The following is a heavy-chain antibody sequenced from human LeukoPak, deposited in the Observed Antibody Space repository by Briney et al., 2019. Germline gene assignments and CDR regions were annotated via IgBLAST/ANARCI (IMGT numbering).Heavy chain of an antibody. D-gene: IGHD3-22*01. V-gene: IGHV3-48*03. CDR2: IAGSDTRT. CDR1: GLPFSVYE. CDR3: TTLGYHLDS. J-gene: IGHJ4*02. Sequence: GGSLRLSCAASGLPFSVYEMNWVRQAPGKGLEWVSYIAGSDTRTYYADSVKGRFTISRDNAKNSLFLQMNSLRAEDTALYYCTTLGYHLDSWGQGTLVTVSS.